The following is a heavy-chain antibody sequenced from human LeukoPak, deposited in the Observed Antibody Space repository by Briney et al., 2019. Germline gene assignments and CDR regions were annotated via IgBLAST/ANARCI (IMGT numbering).Heavy chain of an antibody. CDR3: ARDLGVVVTAGDFDY. D-gene: IGHD2-21*02. V-gene: IGHV1-69*04. CDR1: GGTFSSYA. J-gene: IGHJ4*02. CDR2: IIPILGIA. Sequence: ASVKVSCKASGGTFSSYAISWVRQAPGQGLEWMGRIIPILGIANYAQKFQGRVTITADKSTSTAYMELSSLRSEDTAVYYCARDLGVVVTAGDFDYWGQGTLVTVSS.